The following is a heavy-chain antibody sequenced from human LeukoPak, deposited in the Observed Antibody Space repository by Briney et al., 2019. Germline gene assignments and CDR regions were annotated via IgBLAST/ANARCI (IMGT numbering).Heavy chain of an antibody. J-gene: IGHJ4*02. CDR2: INPNSGGT. CDR3: ASEGPYYDILTGYSY. V-gene: IGHV1-2*02. Sequence: ASVKVSCKASGYTFTGYYMHWVRQAPGQGLEWMGWINPNSGGTNYAQKLQGRVTMTRDTSISTAYMELSRLRSDDTAVYYCASEGPYYDILTGYSYWGQGTLVTVSS. D-gene: IGHD3-9*01. CDR1: GYTFTGYY.